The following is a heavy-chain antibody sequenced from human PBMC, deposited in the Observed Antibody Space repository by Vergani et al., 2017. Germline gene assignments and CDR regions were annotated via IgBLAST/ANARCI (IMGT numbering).Heavy chain of an antibody. J-gene: IGHJ4*02. D-gene: IGHD4-17*01. Sequence: QVPLHESGPGLVKPSETLSLTCPVSGVPINCYYWSWIRQPAGKGLGWIGRIYTSGSTNYNPSLKSRVTMSVDTSKNQFSLKLSSVTAADTAVYYCARGTETMDYWGQGTLVTVSS. CDR2: IYTSGST. CDR3: ARGTETMDY. V-gene: IGHV4-4*07. CDR1: GVPINCYY.